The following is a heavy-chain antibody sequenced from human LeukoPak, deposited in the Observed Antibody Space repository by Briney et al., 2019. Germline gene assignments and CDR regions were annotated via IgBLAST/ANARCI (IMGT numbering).Heavy chain of an antibody. V-gene: IGHV3-21*01. CDR2: ISGDSTYI. Sequence: GGSLRLSCAASGFTFSTCNMNWVRQAPGKGLEWVSSISGDSTYIYYADSVKGRFTISRDNAKTSLYLQMNSLRPEDTAVYYCAAAWSNFDYWGQGILVAVSS. CDR3: AAAWSNFDY. J-gene: IGHJ4*02. CDR1: GFTFSTCN. D-gene: IGHD6-25*01.